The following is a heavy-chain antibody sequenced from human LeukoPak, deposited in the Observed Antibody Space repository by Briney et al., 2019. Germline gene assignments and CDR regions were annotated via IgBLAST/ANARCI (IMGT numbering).Heavy chain of an antibody. Sequence: GGSLRLSCAASGFTFSRYWMSWVRQAPGKGLEYVANIKQDGSQKFYVDSVKGRFTISRDNAKNSVYLQMNSLGVEDTAVYYCARDRAVTWTGAVNIWGQGTMVTVSS. V-gene: IGHV3-7*01. CDR1: GFTFSRYW. J-gene: IGHJ3*02. D-gene: IGHD6-19*01. CDR3: ARDRAVTWTGAVNI. CDR2: IKQDGSQK.